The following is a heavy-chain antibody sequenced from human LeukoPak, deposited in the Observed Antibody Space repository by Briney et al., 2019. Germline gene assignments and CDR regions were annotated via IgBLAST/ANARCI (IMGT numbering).Heavy chain of an antibody. Sequence: GGSLRLSCAASGFTVSSNYMSWVRQAPGKGLEWVSVIYSGGSTCYADSVKGRFTISRDNSKNTLYLQMNSLRAEDTAVYYCASGGWFGSFDMDVWGKGTTVTISS. J-gene: IGHJ6*03. D-gene: IGHD6-19*01. CDR1: GFTVSSNY. CDR2: IYSGGST. V-gene: IGHV3-66*02. CDR3: ASGGWFGSFDMDV.